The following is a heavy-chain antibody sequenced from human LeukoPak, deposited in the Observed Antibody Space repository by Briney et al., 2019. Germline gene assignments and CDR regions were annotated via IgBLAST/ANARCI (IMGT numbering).Heavy chain of an antibody. CDR3: ATRMLWLPIRWPNWFDP. V-gene: IGHV4-34*01. D-gene: IGHD5-18*01. J-gene: IGHJ5*02. CDR1: GGSFSGYY. Sequence: SETLSLTCAVYGGSFSGYYWSWIRQPPGKGLEWIGEINHSGSTNYNPSLKSRVTISVDTSKNQFSLKLSSVTAADTAVYYCATRMLWLPIRWPNWFDPWGQGTLVTVSS. CDR2: INHSGST.